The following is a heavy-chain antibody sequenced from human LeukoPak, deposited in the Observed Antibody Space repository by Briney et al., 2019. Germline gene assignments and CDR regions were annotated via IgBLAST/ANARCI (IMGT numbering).Heavy chain of an antibody. Sequence: GGSLRLSCAASGFTFSSYAMSWVRQAPGKGLEWVSAISGSGGSTYYADSVKGRFTISRDNSKNTLYLQMNSLRAEDTAVYYCAKLRGYSYGSRHGMDVWGQGTTVTVSS. CDR1: GFTFSSYA. CDR3: AKLRGYSYGSRHGMDV. J-gene: IGHJ6*02. D-gene: IGHD5-18*01. V-gene: IGHV3-23*01. CDR2: ISGSGGST.